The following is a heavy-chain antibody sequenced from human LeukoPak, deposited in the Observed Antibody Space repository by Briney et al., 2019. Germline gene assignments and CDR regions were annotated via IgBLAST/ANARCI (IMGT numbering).Heavy chain of an antibody. D-gene: IGHD2-15*01. J-gene: IGHJ4*02. Sequence: ASVKVSCKASGYTFTGYYMHWVRQAPGQGLEWIGWINPNSGGTNYAQKFQGRVTMTTDTYTSKAYMELRSLRSDDAAVYYCARDVGEGYCSGGSCSDYWGQGTLVTVSS. CDR3: ARDVGEGYCSGGSCSDY. CDR1: GYTFTGYY. V-gene: IGHV1-2*02. CDR2: INPNSGGT.